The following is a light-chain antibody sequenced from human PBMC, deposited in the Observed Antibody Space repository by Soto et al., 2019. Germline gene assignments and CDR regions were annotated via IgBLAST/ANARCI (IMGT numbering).Light chain of an antibody. CDR2: GAS. V-gene: IGKV3-15*01. CDR3: QHYHNWPYT. J-gene: IGKJ2*01. CDR1: QSVLSN. Sequence: EIVMTQSPDTLSVSPGERAILSCRASQSVLSNFAWFQQRPGQAPMLLIYGASTRATGVPARFSGGGSGTEFTLTISSLQAEDFAVYYCQHYHNWPYTFGQGTKLEIK.